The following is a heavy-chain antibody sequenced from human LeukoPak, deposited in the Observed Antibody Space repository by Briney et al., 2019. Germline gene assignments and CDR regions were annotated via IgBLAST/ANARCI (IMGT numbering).Heavy chain of an antibody. J-gene: IGHJ6*03. CDR1: GGSFSGYY. CDR3: ARYSTSCYYYYMDV. V-gene: IGHV4-34*01. CDR2: INNSGST. Sequence: PSETLSLTCAVYGGSFSGYYWSWIRQPPGKGLEWIGEINNSGSTNYNPSLKSRVPISVDTSKNQFSLNLSPVTAADTAVYYLARYSTSCYYYYMDVWGKGTTVTVSS. D-gene: IGHD6-13*01.